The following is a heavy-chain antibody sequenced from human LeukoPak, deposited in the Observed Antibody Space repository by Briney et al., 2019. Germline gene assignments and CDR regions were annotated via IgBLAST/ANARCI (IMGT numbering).Heavy chain of an antibody. CDR3: ARHGAVAPRTHYYIDV. CDR2: IYYSGST. J-gene: IGHJ6*03. CDR1: GDSIGSYY. D-gene: IGHD6-19*01. Sequence: PSETLSLTCSVSGDSIGSYYWSWIRQPPGKGLELIGYIYYSGSTKYSPSLKSRVTMSVDTSKNQFSLKLSSVTAADTAVYYCARHGAVAPRTHYYIDVWGKGTTVTVSS. V-gene: IGHV4-59*08.